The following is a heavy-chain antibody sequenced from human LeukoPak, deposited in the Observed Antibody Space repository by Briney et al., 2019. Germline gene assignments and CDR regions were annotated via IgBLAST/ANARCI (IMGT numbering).Heavy chain of an antibody. J-gene: IGHJ4*02. D-gene: IGHD5-18*01. CDR3: ARADSYGSILDY. CDR2: IDQYGRAK. V-gene: IGHV3-7*04. CDR1: GFTVSNYW. Sequence: PGGSLRLSCAASGFTVSNYWMSWVRQAPGKGLEWVASIDQYGRAKYYVDSVRGRFTFSRDNTKNSLHLQMNSLRAEDTAVYYCARADSYGSILDYWGQGTRVIDSS.